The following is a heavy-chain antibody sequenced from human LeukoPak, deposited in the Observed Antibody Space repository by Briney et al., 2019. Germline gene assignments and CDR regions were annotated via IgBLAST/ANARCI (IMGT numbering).Heavy chain of an antibody. Sequence: PGGSLRLSCAASGFTFSSYAMSWVRQAPGKGLEWVSAIIGSGDSTYNADSVKGRFTISRDNSKNTLYLQMNSLRAEDTAVCYCAKEVATSGAGVFDVWGQGTMVTVSS. V-gene: IGHV3-23*01. CDR1: GFTFSSYA. D-gene: IGHD6-13*01. J-gene: IGHJ3*01. CDR3: AKEVATSGAGVFDV. CDR2: IIGSGDST.